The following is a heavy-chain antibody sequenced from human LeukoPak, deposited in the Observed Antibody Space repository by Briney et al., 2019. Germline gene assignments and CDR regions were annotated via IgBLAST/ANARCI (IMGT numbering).Heavy chain of an antibody. CDR3: ARDSSTTMVRGVIPWFDP. CDR1: GGSISSYY. Sequence: PSETLSLTCIVSGGSISSYYWSWIRQPAGKGLEWIGRIYTSGSTNYNPSLKSRVTMSVDTSKNQFSLKLSSVTAADTAVYYCARDSSTTMVRGVIPWFDPWGQGTLVTVSS. CDR2: IYTSGST. V-gene: IGHV4-4*07. D-gene: IGHD3-10*01. J-gene: IGHJ5*02.